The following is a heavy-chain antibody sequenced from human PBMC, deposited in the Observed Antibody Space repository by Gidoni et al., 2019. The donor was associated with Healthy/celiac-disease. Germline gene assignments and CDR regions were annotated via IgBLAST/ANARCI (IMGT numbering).Heavy chain of an antibody. V-gene: IGHV5-10-1*03. D-gene: IGHD3-22*01. CDR1: GYSFTSYW. Sequence: EVQLVQSGAEVKKPGESLRISCKGSGYSFTSYWISWVRQMPGKGLEWMGRIDPNDSYSNQRPAFQGHVTLSADKSISNAHLQWSSLKASDTAMYYCARRFDNPYYYYSSGSTGDSFDIWGQGTMVTVSS. CDR2: IDPNDSYS. CDR3: ARRFDNPYYYYSSGSTGDSFDI. J-gene: IGHJ3*02.